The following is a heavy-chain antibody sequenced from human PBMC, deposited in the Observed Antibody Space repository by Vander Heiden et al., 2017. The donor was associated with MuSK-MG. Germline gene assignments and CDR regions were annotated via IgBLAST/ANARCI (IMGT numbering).Heavy chain of an antibody. D-gene: IGHD3-22*01. Sequence: QVQLVQSGAEVKKPGASVKVSCKASGYTFTSHGINWVRQAPGQGLEWMGWISSYNGETNYVQKLRGRVTMTTDTSTTTAYMELRSLRSDDTAMYYCTRDKETDYYDSSGFSALDHWGQGTLVTVSS. J-gene: IGHJ4*02. CDR2: ISSYNGET. V-gene: IGHV1-18*01. CDR3: TRDKETDYYDSSGFSALDH. CDR1: GYTFTSHG.